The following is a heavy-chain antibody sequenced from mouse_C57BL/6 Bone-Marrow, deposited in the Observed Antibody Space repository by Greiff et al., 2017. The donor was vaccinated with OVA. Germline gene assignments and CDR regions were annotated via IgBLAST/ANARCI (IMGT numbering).Heavy chain of an antibody. D-gene: IGHD1-1*01. CDR3: ARPLYYGSSYPAWFAY. V-gene: IGHV5-17*01. CDR2: ISSGSSTI. J-gene: IGHJ3*01. CDR1: GFTFSDYG. Sequence: EVKLVESGGGLVKPGGSLKLSCAASGFTFSDYGMHWVRQAPEKGLEWVAYISSGSSTIYYADTVKGRFTISRDNAKHTLFLQMTSLRSEDTAMYYCARPLYYGSSYPAWFAYWGQGTLVTVSA.